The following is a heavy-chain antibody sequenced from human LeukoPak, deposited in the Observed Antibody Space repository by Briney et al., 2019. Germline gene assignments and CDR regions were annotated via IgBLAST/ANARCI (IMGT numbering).Heavy chain of an antibody. V-gene: IGHV4-34*01. CDR1: GGSFSGYY. D-gene: IGHD2-15*01. Sequence: SETLSLTCAVYGGSFSGYYWSWIRQPPGKGLEWFGEINHSGSTNYNPSLQSRVTISVDTSKNQLSLKLSFVTAADTAVYYCARVSPYCSGGSCYFDYWGQGTLVTVSS. J-gene: IGHJ4*02. CDR3: ARVSPYCSGGSCYFDY. CDR2: INHSGST.